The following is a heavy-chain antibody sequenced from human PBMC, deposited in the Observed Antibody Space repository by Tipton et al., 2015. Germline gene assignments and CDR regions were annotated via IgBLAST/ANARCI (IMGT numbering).Heavy chain of an antibody. CDR1: GGSISSTNW. V-gene: IGHV4/OR15-8*02. CDR2: ISQSGNT. J-gene: IGHJ4*02. D-gene: IGHD1-7*01. CDR3: ARDRTGTKNYY. Sequence: SGGSISSTNWWTWVRQPPGKGLEWIGEISQSGNTNYNPSLRSRVTISRDTSKNSLYLQMNSLRAEDTAVYYCARDRTGTKNYYWGQGTLVTVSS.